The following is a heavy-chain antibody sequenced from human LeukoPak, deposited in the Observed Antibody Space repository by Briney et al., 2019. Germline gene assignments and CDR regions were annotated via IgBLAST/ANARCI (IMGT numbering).Heavy chain of an antibody. V-gene: IGHV3-23*01. CDR1: GFTFSSYA. CDR2: ISGSGGST. CDR3: ARDRHGDYGDYYGMDV. J-gene: IGHJ6*02. Sequence: GGSLRLSCAASGFTFSSYAMSWVRQAPGKGLEWVSAISGSGGSTYYADSVKGRFTISRDNSKNTLYLQMNSLRAEDTAVYYCARDRHGDYGDYYGMDVWGQGTTVTVSS. D-gene: IGHD4-17*01.